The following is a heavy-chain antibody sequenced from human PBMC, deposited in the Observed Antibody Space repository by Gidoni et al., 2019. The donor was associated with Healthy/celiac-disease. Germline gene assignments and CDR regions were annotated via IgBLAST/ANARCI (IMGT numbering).Heavy chain of an antibody. Sequence: EVPLLESEGGLVQPGVSLTLSFSASAFTFSSYAMSWVRQAPGKGLEWVSAISGSGGSTYYADSVKGRFTISRDNSKNTLYLQMNSLRAEDTAVYYCAKAYYYYYGMDVWGQGTTVTVSS. CDR3: AKAYYYYYGMDV. CDR1: AFTFSSYA. V-gene: IGHV3-23*01. J-gene: IGHJ6*02. CDR2: ISGSGGST.